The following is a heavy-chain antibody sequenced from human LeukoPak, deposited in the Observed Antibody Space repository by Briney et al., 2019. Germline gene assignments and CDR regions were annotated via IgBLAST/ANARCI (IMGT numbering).Heavy chain of an antibody. V-gene: IGHV3-21*01. CDR3: ASRRDGYNWLDD. J-gene: IGHJ4*02. Sequence: PGGSLRLSCAASGFTSITYSMNWVRQAPGKGLEWVSSISSSSSYIYYAHSVKGRFTISRDNAKISLYLQMNSLRAEDTAVYYCASRRDGYNWLDDWGQGTLVTVSS. CDR1: GFTSITYS. CDR2: ISSSSSYI. D-gene: IGHD5-24*01.